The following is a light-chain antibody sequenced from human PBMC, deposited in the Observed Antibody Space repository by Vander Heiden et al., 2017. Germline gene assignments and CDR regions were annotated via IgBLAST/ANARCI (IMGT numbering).Light chain of an antibody. CDR2: DAS. V-gene: IGKV1-33*01. J-gene: IGKJ4*01. CDR3: QQYDNLPLT. CDR1: QDISNY. Sequence: DIQMTQSPSSLSASVGDRVTITCQASQDISNYLNWYQQKPEKPPKLLIYDASNLETGVPSRFSGSGSGTDFTFTISSLQPEDIVTYYCQQYDNLPLTFGGGTKVEIK.